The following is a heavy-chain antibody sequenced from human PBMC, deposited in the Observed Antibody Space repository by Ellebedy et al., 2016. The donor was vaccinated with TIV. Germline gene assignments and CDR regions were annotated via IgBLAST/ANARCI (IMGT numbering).Heavy chain of an antibody. Sequence: AASVKVSCKASGYTFTSYGFSWVRQAPGQGLEWMGWISDSNGNTHYAQKLQGRVTMTTDTSTSTAYMELRSLTSDDTAVSYGARKGTSNAPDIWGQGTMVTVSS. CDR1: GYTFTSYG. D-gene: IGHD1-7*01. J-gene: IGHJ3*02. V-gene: IGHV1-18*04. CDR2: ISDSNGNT. CDR3: ARKGTSNAPDI.